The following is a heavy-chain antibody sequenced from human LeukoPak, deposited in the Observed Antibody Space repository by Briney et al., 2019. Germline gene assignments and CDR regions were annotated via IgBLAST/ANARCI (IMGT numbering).Heavy chain of an antibody. CDR2: MNPNSGNT. CDR3: ARVYDFWSGYQGGFDP. J-gene: IGHJ5*02. Sequence: ASVKGSCKASGYTFTSYDINWVRQATGQGLEWMGWMNPNSGNTGYAQKFQGRVTITRNTSISTAYMELSSLRSEDTAVYYCARVYDFWSGYQGGFDPWGQGTLVTVSS. CDR1: GYTFTSYD. V-gene: IGHV1-8*03. D-gene: IGHD3-3*01.